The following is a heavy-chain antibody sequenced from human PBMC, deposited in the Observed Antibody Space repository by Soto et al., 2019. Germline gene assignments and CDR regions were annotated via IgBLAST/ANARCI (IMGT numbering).Heavy chain of an antibody. J-gene: IGHJ6*02. CDR1: GVSIRDFC. Sequence: SATLSLTCTVAGVSIRDFCVGLLRPSPGKGLEWIGSIYYSGITYYNPSLKSRATISVDKSKNQFSLNLDSVAAADRAVYYCVRQWGGHAYSYYSGMDVWGQGTTVTVSS. D-gene: IGHD5-12*01. CDR3: VRQWGGHAYSYYSGMDV. V-gene: IGHV4-39*01. CDR2: IYYSGIT.